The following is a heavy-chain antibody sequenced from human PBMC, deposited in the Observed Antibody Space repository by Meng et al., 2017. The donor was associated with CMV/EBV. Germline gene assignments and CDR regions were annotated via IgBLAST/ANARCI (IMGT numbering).Heavy chain of an antibody. D-gene: IGHD3-10*01. J-gene: IGHJ4*02. Sequence: KAAGGTSSSYAISWERQAPGQGLEWMGGIIPIFGTANYAQKFQGRVTITTDESTSTAYMELSSLRSEDTAVYYCARGGQVRGVNDYWGQGTLVTVSS. CDR2: IIPIFGTA. CDR1: GGTSSSYA. CDR3: ARGGQVRGVNDY. V-gene: IGHV1-69*05.